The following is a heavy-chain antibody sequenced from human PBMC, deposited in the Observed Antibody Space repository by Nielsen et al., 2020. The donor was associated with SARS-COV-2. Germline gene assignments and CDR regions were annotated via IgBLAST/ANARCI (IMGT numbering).Heavy chain of an antibody. Sequence: GSLRLSCAASGFTFSSYEMNWIRQPPGKGLEWIGEINHSGSTNYNPSLKSRVTISVDTSKNQFSLKLSSVTAADTAVYYCARAGSSHGDLEYYFDYWCQGTLVTVSS. CDR2: INHSGST. V-gene: IGHV4-34*01. J-gene: IGHJ4*02. CDR1: GFTFSSYE. CDR3: ARAGSSHGDLEYYFDY. D-gene: IGHD6-13*01.